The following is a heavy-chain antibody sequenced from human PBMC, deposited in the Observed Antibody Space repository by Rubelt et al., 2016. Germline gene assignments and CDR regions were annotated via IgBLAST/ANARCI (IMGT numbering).Heavy chain of an antibody. CDR3: AVGCLAQDF. CDR2: INPSGGST. Sequence: QVQLVQSGAEVKKPGASVKVSCKASGYTFTSYYMHWVRQAPGQGLEWMGIINPSGGSTSYAQKFQGRVTVSSGSASAPTLFPLVSCENSPSDTSSVAVGCLAQDF. V-gene: IGHV1-46*01. CDR1: GYTFTSYY. D-gene: IGHD6-25*01. J-gene: IGHJ2*01.